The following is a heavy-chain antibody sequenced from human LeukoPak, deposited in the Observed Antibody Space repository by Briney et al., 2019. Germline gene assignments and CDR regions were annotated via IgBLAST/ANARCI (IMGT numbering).Heavy chain of an antibody. V-gene: IGHV4-34*01. CDR3: ARLPGIAAAGRN. Sequence: SETLPLTCAVYGGSFRGYYWSWIRQPPGKGLEWIGEINHSGSTNYNPSLKSRVTISVDPSKNQFSLKLSSATAADTAVYYCARLPGIAAAGRNWGQGTLVTVSS. D-gene: IGHD6-13*01. CDR2: INHSGST. J-gene: IGHJ4*02. CDR1: GGSFRGYY.